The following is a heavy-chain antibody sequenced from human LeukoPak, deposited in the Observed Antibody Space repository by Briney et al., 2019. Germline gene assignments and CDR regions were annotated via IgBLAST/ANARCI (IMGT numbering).Heavy chain of an antibody. CDR3: ARDPRDGYNVHWYFDL. D-gene: IGHD5-24*01. V-gene: IGHV4-31*03. CDR1: GGSISSGGYY. Sequence: SQTKSLTCTVSGGSISSGGYYWSWIRQHPGKGLEWIGYIYYSGSTYYNPSLKSRVTISVDTSKNQFSLKLSSVTAADTAVYYCARDPRDGYNVHWYFDLWGRGTLVTVSS. CDR2: IYYSGST. J-gene: IGHJ2*01.